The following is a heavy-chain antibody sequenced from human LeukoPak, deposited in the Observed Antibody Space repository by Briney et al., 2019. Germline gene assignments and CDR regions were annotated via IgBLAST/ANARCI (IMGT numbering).Heavy chain of an antibody. CDR1: GFTFSSYG. D-gene: IGHD3-9*01. CDR3: ARTFSPYDILTGYYRWYFDL. V-gene: IGHV3-33*08. Sequence: GGSLRLSCAASGFTFSSYGMHWVRQAPGKGLEWVAFIRYDGSNKYYADSVKGRFTISRDNAKNSLYLQMNSLRAEDTAVYYCARTFSPYDILTGYYRWYFDLWGRGTLVTVSS. J-gene: IGHJ2*01. CDR2: IRYDGSNK.